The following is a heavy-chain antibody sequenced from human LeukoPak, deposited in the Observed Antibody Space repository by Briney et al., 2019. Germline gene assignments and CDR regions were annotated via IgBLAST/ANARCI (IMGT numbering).Heavy chain of an antibody. J-gene: IGHJ4*02. Sequence: GGSLRLSCAASGFTFSRYSMNWVRQAPGKGLEWVSSISDDGKYIYYADSVKGRFTISRDNSKNTLYLQMNSLRAEDTAVYYCAMASYSLTDYWGQGTLVTVSS. CDR3: AMASYSLTDY. D-gene: IGHD6-13*01. V-gene: IGHV3-21*04. CDR2: ISDDGKYI. CDR1: GFTFSRYS.